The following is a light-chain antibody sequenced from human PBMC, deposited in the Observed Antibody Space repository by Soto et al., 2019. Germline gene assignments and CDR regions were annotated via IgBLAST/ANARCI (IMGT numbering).Light chain of an antibody. CDR1: QSISRY. Sequence: DIQMTQSPSSLSASVGDRVNITCRASQSISRYLNWYQHKPGKAPKLLIYAASPLQSGVPSRFSGSGSGTDFTLTISRLEPEDFAVYYCQDRGNWPLFTFGGGTKVDLK. CDR2: AAS. CDR3: QDRGNWPLFT. V-gene: IGKV1-39*02. J-gene: IGKJ4*01.